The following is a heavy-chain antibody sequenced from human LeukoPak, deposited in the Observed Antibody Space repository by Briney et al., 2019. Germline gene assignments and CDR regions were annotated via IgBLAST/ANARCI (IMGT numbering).Heavy chain of an antibody. J-gene: IGHJ6*02. CDR3: ARHVSETGTTVYYYGMDV. V-gene: IGHV4-59*08. CDR1: GGSISSYY. D-gene: IGHD1-7*01. Sequence: SETLSLTCTVSGGSISSYYWSWIRQPPGRGLEWMGYIYYRGSTNYNSSLKRRVTISVDTSKNQFSLKLSSVTAADTAVYYCARHVSETGTTVYYYGMDVWGQGTTVTVSS. CDR2: IYYRGST.